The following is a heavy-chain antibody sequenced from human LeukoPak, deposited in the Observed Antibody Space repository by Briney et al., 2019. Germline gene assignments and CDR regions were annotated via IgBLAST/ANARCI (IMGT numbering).Heavy chain of an antibody. CDR1: GYSFTSYW. Sequence: GESLKISCKGSGYSFTSYWIGWVRQMPGKGLEWMGWISAYNGNTNYAQKLQGRVTMTTDTSTSTAYMELRSLRSDDTAVYYCARSGSYYSPFDYWGQGTLVTVSS. J-gene: IGHJ4*02. CDR2: ISAYNGNT. D-gene: IGHD1-26*01. V-gene: IGHV1-18*04. CDR3: ARSGSYYSPFDY.